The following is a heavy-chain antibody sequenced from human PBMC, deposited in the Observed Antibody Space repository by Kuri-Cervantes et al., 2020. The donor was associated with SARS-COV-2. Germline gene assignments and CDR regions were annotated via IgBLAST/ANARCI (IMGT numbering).Heavy chain of an antibody. Sequence: ASVKVSCKASGYTFTSYDINWVRQATGQGLEWMGWMNPNSGNTGYAQKFQGRVTITRNTSISTAYMELSSLRSEDTAVYYCASKTYYYDSSGYYPDHSWYFDLWGCGTLVTVSS. D-gene: IGHD3-22*01. J-gene: IGHJ2*01. CDR1: GYTFTSYD. CDR3: ASKTYYYDSSGYYPDHSWYFDL. CDR2: MNPNSGNT. V-gene: IGHV1-8*03.